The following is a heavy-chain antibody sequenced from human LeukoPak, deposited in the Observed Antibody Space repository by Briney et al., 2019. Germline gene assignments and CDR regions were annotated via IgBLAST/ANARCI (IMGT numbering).Heavy chain of an antibody. Sequence: GGSLRLSCAASGFTFSSYAMSWVRQAPGKGLEWVSAISGSGGSTYYADSVKGRFTISRDNAKSTLYLQMSSLRAEDTAVYYCTTLDSGAIDYWGQGTLVTVSS. V-gene: IGHV3-23*01. J-gene: IGHJ4*02. CDR2: ISGSGGST. CDR3: TTLDSGAIDY. CDR1: GFTFSSYA. D-gene: IGHD1-1*01.